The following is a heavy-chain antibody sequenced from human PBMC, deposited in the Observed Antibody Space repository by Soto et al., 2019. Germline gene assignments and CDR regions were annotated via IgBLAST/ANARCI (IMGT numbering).Heavy chain of an antibody. CDR2: IIPICGTA. CDR3: ARDLYYDSRGLGDY. D-gene: IGHD3-22*01. J-gene: IGHJ4*02. CDR1: GGTFSSYA. V-gene: IGHV1-69*01. Sequence: QVQLVQSGAEVKKPGSSVKVSCKASGGTFSSYAISWVRQAPGQGLEWKGGIIPICGTANYAQKFQGRVTITADESTSTAYMELSRLRSEDTAVYYCARDLYYDSRGLGDYWGQGTLVTVSS.